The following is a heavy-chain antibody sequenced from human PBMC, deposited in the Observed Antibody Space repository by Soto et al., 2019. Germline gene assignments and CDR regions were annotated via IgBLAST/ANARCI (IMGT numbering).Heavy chain of an antibody. V-gene: IGHV3-33*01. Sequence: QEQLVESGGGVVQPGRSLRLSCAASGFSFSSYAMHWVRQVPGKGLEWVALIWHDGSTTSYADSVKGRFTISRDNSKNTHYLQMNNLRAEDTAVYYCARDVETTKANYYYYGMDVWGRGTPVTVSS. D-gene: IGHD5-18*01. CDR1: GFSFSSYA. J-gene: IGHJ6*02. CDR2: IWHDGSTT. CDR3: ARDVETTKANYYYYGMDV.